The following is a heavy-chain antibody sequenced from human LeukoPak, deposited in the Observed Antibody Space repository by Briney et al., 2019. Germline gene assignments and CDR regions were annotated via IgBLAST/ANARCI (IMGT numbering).Heavy chain of an antibody. J-gene: IGHJ6*02. CDR1: GFTFSSYS. CDR2: ISGSSSYI. D-gene: IGHD3-16*01. V-gene: IGHV3-21*01. Sequence: GGSLRLSCAASGFTFSSYSMNWVRQAPGKGLEWVSSISGSSSYIYYADSVKGRFTISRDNAKNSLYLQMNSLRAEDTAVYYCARHYGYYALDVWGQGTTVTVSS. CDR3: ARHYGYYALDV.